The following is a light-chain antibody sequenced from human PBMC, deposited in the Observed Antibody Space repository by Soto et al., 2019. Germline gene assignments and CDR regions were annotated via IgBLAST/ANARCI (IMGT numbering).Light chain of an antibody. CDR1: QSVSSN. Sequence: EIVMTQSPGTLSVSPGERATLSCRASQSVSSNLAWYHQKPGQVPRLLIYGASTRATGIPDRFSGSGSGTEFTLTISSLQSEDVAVYYCQQYKNWPHTFGQWTRLEIK. CDR2: GAS. V-gene: IGKV3-15*01. CDR3: QQYKNWPHT. J-gene: IGKJ5*01.